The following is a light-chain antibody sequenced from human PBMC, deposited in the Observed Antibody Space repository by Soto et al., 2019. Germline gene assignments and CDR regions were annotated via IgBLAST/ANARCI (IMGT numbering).Light chain of an antibody. Sequence: EIVLTQSPGTLSLSPGERATLSCRASQSVRSGYLAWYQHKPGQAPRLLICGASARASGIPDRFSGSGSGTDFTLTISRLEPEDFAVYYCQQYGSSPPRAFGQGTKVDIK. CDR2: GAS. J-gene: IGKJ1*01. CDR3: QQYGSSPPRA. V-gene: IGKV3-20*01. CDR1: QSVRSGY.